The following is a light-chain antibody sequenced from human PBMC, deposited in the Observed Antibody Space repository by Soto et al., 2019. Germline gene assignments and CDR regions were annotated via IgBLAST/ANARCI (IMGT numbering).Light chain of an antibody. Sequence: DIQMTQSPSSVSASVGDRVTITCRASQAIDSWLAWYQQEPGKAPKLLIHKASSLQSGVPSRFSGSGSGTDFTLTISSLHPDDFATYYCQQYNSYSPTFGQGTRVEIK. CDR1: QAIDSW. CDR2: KAS. V-gene: IGKV1-5*03. CDR3: QQYNSYSPT. J-gene: IGKJ1*01.